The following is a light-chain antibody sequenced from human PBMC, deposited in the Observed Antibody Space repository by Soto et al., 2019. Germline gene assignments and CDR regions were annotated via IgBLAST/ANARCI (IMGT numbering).Light chain of an antibody. CDR3: QQYNNWSSIT. V-gene: IGKV3-15*01. CDR1: QSVATN. Sequence: EIVMTQSPATLSVSPGERATLSCRASQSVATNLAWYQQKPGQAPWLLIYDASSRATGIPARFSGSGSGTEFTLTISSLQSEDFAVYYCQQYNNWSSITFGQGTRLEIK. J-gene: IGKJ5*01. CDR2: DAS.